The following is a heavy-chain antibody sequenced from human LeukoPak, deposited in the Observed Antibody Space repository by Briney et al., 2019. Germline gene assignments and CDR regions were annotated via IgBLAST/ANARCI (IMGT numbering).Heavy chain of an antibody. D-gene: IGHD6-19*01. Sequence: PSETLSLTCTVSGGSISSYYWSWIRQPPGKGLEWIGYNYYSGSTNYNPSLKSRVTISVDTSKNQFSLKLSSVTAADTAVYYCARGGIAVAGTVPLFDYWGQGTLVTVSS. CDR3: ARGGIAVAGTVPLFDY. CDR2: NYYSGST. J-gene: IGHJ4*02. V-gene: IGHV4-59*01. CDR1: GGSISSYY.